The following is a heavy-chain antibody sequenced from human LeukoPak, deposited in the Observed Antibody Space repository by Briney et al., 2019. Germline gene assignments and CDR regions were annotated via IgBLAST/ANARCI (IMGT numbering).Heavy chain of an antibody. CDR1: GGTFSSYA. CDR2: IIPIFGTA. D-gene: IGHD3-9*01. V-gene: IGHV1-69*05. J-gene: IGHJ5*02. CDR3: ARGRGAVLRYFDWAYNWFDP. Sequence: GASVKVSCKASGGTFSSYAISWVRQAPGQGLEWMGGIIPIFGTANYVQKFQGRVTITTDESTSTAYMELSSLRSEDTAVYYCARGRGAVLRYFDWAYNWFDPWGQGTLVTVSS.